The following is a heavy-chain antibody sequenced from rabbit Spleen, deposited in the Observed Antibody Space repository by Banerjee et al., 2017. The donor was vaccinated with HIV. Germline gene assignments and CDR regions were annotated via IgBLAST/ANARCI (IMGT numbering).Heavy chain of an antibody. Sequence: QEQLEESGGGLVKPEGSLTLTCKASGVSFNDKDVMCWVRQAPGKGLEWIGCIGTGSGSTWYASWAKGRFTISKTSSTTVTLQMTSLTAADTATYFCARGSATMTMVIIGYYFNLWGQGTLVTVS. CDR3: ARGSATMTMVIIGYYFNL. J-gene: IGHJ4*01. V-gene: IGHV1S45*01. D-gene: IGHD2-1*01. CDR1: GVSFNDKDV. CDR2: IGTGSGST.